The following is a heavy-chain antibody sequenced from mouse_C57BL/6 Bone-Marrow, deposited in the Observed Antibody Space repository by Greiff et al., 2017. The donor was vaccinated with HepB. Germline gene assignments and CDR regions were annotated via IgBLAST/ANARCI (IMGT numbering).Heavy chain of an antibody. CDR3: ARKTGDDVPLYAMDY. CDR2: IWSGGST. V-gene: IGHV2-2*01. D-gene: IGHD2-3*01. J-gene: IGHJ4*01. CDR1: GFSLTSYG. Sequence: QVQLQQSGPGLVQPSQRLSITCTVSGFSLTSYGVHWVRQSPGKGLEWRGVIWSGGSTDYNAAFISRLSISKDNSKSQVFFKMNSRQADDTAIYYCARKTGDDVPLYAMDYWGQGTSVTVSS.